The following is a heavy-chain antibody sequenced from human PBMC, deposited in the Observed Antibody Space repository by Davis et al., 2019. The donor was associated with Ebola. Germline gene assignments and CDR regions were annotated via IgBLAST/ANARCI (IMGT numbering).Heavy chain of an antibody. CDR1: GGTFSSYA. J-gene: IGHJ4*02. D-gene: IGHD2-8*01. CDR3: ARETIVLMVYAYFDY. V-gene: IGHV1-69*05. Sequence: AASVKVFCKASGGTFSSYAISWVRQAPGQGLEWMGGIIPIFGTANYAQKFQGRVTITRDTSASTAYMELSSLRSEDTAVYYCARETIVLMVYAYFDYWGQGTLVTVSS. CDR2: IIPIFGTA.